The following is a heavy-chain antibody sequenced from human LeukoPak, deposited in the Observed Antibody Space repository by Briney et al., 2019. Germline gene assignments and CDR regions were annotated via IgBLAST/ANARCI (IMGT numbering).Heavy chain of an antibody. CDR3: AIVGEYSSSSLDY. D-gene: IGHD6-6*01. J-gene: IGHJ4*02. CDR2: INPNSGGT. Sequence: ASVKVSCKASGYTFTGYYMHWVRQAPGQGLEWMGWINPNSGGTNYAQNFQGRVTMTRDTSISTAYMELSRLRSDDAAVYYCAIVGEYSSSSLDYWGQGTLVTVSS. CDR1: GYTFTGYY. V-gene: IGHV1-2*02.